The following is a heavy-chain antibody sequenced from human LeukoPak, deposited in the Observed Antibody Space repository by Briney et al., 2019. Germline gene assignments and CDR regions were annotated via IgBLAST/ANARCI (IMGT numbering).Heavy chain of an antibody. Sequence: SETLSLTCIVSGYSISSGYYWGWIRQPPGKGLEWIGSIYHSGSTYYNPSLKSRVTISVDTSKNQFSLKLSSVTAADTAVYYCARAHGYDYGYWGQGTLVTVSS. J-gene: IGHJ4*02. CDR2: IYHSGST. D-gene: IGHD5-12*01. CDR3: ARAHGYDYGY. CDR1: GYSISSGYY. V-gene: IGHV4-38-2*02.